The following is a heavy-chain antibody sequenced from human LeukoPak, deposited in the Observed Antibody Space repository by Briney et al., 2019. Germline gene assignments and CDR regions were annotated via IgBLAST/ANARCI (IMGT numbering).Heavy chain of an antibody. J-gene: IGHJ3*02. Sequence: GESLKISCQGSGYRFTSYWISWVRQMPGKGLEWMGRIDPSDSYTKYSLSFQGHVTLSADKSISTAYLQWSSLKASDTAMYYCARPHSSGYYYDAFDIWGQGTMVTVSS. CDR3: ARPHSSGYYYDAFDI. D-gene: IGHD3-22*01. CDR1: GYRFTSYW. V-gene: IGHV5-10-1*01. CDR2: IDPSDSYT.